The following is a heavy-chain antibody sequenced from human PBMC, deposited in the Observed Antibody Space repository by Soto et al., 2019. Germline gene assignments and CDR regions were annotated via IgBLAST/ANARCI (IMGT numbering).Heavy chain of an antibody. V-gene: IGHV4-4*02. Sequence: SETLSLTCGVSGGTIRSPDWWTWVRQPPGKGLEWIGEIFQSGSTNYTPSLESRVTISVDKSENQFSLTLTSVTAADTAVYFRARGRGRYSSGWSWFDPWGQGILVTVSS. J-gene: IGHJ5*02. CDR1: GGTIRSPDW. CDR2: IFQSGST. CDR3: ARGRGRYSSGWSWFDP. D-gene: IGHD6-19*01.